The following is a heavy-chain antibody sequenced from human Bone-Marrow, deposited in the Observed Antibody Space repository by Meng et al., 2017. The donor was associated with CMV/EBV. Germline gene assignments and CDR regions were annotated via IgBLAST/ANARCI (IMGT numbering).Heavy chain of an antibody. CDR1: GFTFDDYA. CDR2: ISWNSGSI. Sequence: GGSLRLSCAASGFTFDDYAMHWVRQAPGKGLEWVSGISWNSGSIGYADSVKGRFTISRDNAKNSLYLQMNSLRAEDTALYYCAKAPDEVGATHFDYWGQGKRVNGAS. J-gene: IGHJ4*02. V-gene: IGHV3-9*01. D-gene: IGHD1-26*01. CDR3: AKAPDEVGATHFDY.